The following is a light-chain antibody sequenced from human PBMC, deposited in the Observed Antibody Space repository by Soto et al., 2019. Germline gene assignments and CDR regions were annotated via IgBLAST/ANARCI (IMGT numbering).Light chain of an antibody. CDR1: LTVSSTY. Sequence: EIVLTQSPVTLSLSPGESATLSCRASLTVSSTYLTWYQQRPGQAPRLLIYATSTRSTDVPDRFSGSGSGTDFTLTISGLEPEDFAVYYCQQYGSSPWTFGQGTKVDIK. V-gene: IGKV3-20*01. CDR3: QQYGSSPWT. J-gene: IGKJ1*01. CDR2: ATS.